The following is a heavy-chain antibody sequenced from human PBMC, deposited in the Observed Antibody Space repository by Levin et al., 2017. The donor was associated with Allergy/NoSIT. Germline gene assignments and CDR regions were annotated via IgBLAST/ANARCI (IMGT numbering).Heavy chain of an antibody. Sequence: GESLKISCAGSGFPFNTYGMSWVRQAPGKGLEWVSAIGGSHPGTYYADSVKGRFTISRDPSKNTLFLHMSSLRAEDTAIYYCAAPIEAGGGWYFFDYWGQGTVVTVSS. CDR2: IGGSHPGT. D-gene: IGHD6-13*01. CDR3: AAPIEAGGGWYFFDY. J-gene: IGHJ4*02. CDR1: GFPFNTYG. V-gene: IGHV3-23*01.